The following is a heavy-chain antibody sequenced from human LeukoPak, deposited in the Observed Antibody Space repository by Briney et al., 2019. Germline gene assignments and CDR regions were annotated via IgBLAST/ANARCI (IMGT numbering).Heavy chain of an antibody. J-gene: IGHJ4*02. Sequence: PGGSLRLSCAASGFTFSRYGIHWVRQGPGKGLEWVAVISYDGSNKYYADSVKGRFTISRDNSKNTLYLQMNSLRAEDTAVYYCAKGLFDYGGFADYFDYWGQGTIVTVSS. D-gene: IGHD4-23*01. V-gene: IGHV3-30*18. CDR3: AKGLFDYGGFADYFDY. CDR2: ISYDGSNK. CDR1: GFTFSRYG.